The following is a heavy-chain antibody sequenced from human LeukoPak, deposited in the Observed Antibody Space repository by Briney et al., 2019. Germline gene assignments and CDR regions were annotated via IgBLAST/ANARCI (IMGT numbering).Heavy chain of an antibody. Sequence: SQTLSLTCAVSGGSISSGGYSWSWIRQPPGKGLEWIGYIYHSGSTYYNPSLKSRVTISVDRSKNQFSLKLSSVTAADTAVYYCARGGTGIGGYYYDSSGYPDAFDIWGQGTMVTVSS. D-gene: IGHD3-22*01. V-gene: IGHV4-30-2*01. CDR2: IYHSGST. J-gene: IGHJ3*02. CDR3: ARGGTGIGGYYYDSSGYPDAFDI. CDR1: GGSISSGGYS.